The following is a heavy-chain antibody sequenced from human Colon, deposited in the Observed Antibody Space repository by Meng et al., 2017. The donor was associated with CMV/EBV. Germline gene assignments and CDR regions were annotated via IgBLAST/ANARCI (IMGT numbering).Heavy chain of an antibody. V-gene: IGHV3-53*05. CDR2: IYSGDSP. CDR3: AKGGYSPDNWFDP. Sequence: SCAVSGFTVSSYYMSWVRQAPGKGLEWVSLIYSGDSPYYADSVEGRFTISRDNSKNTLYLQMNSVRAEDTAVYYCAKGGYSPDNWFDPWGQGTLVTVSS. D-gene: IGHD5-18*01. CDR1: GFTVSSYY. J-gene: IGHJ5*02.